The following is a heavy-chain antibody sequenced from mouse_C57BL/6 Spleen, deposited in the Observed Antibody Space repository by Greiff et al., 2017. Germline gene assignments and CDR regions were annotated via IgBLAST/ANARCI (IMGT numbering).Heavy chain of an antibody. CDR2: IYPGSGNT. CDR1: GYTFPDYY. J-gene: IGHJ1*03. D-gene: IGHD1-1*01. Sequence: QVQLKQSGAELVRPGASVKLSCTASGYTFPDYYINWVKQRPGQGLEWIARIYPGSGNTYYNEKFKGKATLTAEKSSSTADMQLSSLTSEDSAVYFCARGAHYYGSSYWYFDVWGTGTTVTVSA. CDR3: ARGAHYYGSSYWYFDV. V-gene: IGHV1-76*01.